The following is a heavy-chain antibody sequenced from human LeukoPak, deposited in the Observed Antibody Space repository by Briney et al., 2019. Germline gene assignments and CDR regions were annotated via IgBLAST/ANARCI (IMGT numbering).Heavy chain of an antibody. V-gene: IGHV3-7*01. Sequence: PGGSLRLSCAASGFTFRTSGMNWVRQAPGKGLEWEANIKQDGSEKYYVDSVKGRFTISRDNAKHSLYLQMNSLRAEDTAVYYCARGYCSGGSCYSYYYYYYMDVWGKGTTVTVSS. CDR2: IKQDGSEK. J-gene: IGHJ6*03. CDR1: GFTFRTSG. CDR3: ARGYCSGGSCYSYYYYYYMDV. D-gene: IGHD2-15*01.